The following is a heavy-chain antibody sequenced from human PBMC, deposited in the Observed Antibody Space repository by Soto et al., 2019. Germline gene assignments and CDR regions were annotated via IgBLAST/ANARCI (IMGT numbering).Heavy chain of an antibody. CDR3: ARGPVDILGAKENWFDP. D-gene: IGHD3-9*01. J-gene: IGHJ5*02. CDR1: GGSISSGGYY. CDR2: IYYSGST. Sequence: SETLSLTCTVSGGSISSGGYYWSWIRQHPGKGLEWIGYIYYSGSTYYNPSLKSRVTISVDTSKNQFSLKLSSVTAADTAVYYCARGPVDILGAKENWFDPWGQGTLVTVSS. V-gene: IGHV4-31*03.